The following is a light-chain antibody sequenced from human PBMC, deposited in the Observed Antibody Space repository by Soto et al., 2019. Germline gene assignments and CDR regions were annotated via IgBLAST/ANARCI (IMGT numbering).Light chain of an antibody. V-gene: IGLV2-8*01. J-gene: IGLJ1*01. Sequence: QSALTQPPSASGSPGQSVTISCTGTSSDIGGYYYVSWYQQHPGKAPKLMIYEVSKRPSGVPGRFSGSKSGNTAFLTISGLQTEDEADYYCSSDAGTNIYVFGTGTKVTVL. CDR2: EVS. CDR1: SSDIGGYYY. CDR3: SSDAGTNIYV.